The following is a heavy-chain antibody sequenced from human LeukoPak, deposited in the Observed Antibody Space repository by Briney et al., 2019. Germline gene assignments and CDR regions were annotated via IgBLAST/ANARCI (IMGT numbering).Heavy chain of an antibody. D-gene: IGHD3-22*01. J-gene: IGHJ4*02. Sequence: GASVKVSCKASGYTFTSYDINWVRQATGQGLEWMGWMNPNSGNTGYAQKFQGRVTMTRNTSISTAYMKLSSLRSEDTAVYYCARVGYYYDSSGYYGTDYWGQGTLVTVSS. CDR1: GYTFTSYD. CDR2: MNPNSGNT. V-gene: IGHV1-8*01. CDR3: ARVGYYYDSSGYYGTDY.